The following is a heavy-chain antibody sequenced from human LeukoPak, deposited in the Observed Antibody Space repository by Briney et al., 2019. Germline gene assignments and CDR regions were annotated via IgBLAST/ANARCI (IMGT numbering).Heavy chain of an antibody. J-gene: IGHJ4*02. CDR3: ARQIASAGTAGFDF. CDR1: GVSISIYY. Sequence: SETLSLTCTVSGVSISIYYWSWIRQPAGKGLEWIGRIYSTGSTNYNPSLKSRVTMSVDTSKNQFSLRLRSVTAADTAVYYCARQIASAGTAGFDFWGQGALVTASS. CDR2: IYSTGST. D-gene: IGHD6-13*01. V-gene: IGHV4-4*07.